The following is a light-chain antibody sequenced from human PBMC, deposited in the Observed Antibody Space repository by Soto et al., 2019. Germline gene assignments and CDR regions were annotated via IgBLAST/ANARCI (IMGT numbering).Light chain of an antibody. Sequence: SYELTQPPSVSVAPGQTARIACGGDNIETKSVHWSQQKPGQAPVLVVYDDRDRPSGIPERFSGSNSGNAATLTIRRVEAGDEADYYCQVWDSTSEHVGFGGGTQLTVL. CDR2: DDR. CDR1: NIETKS. V-gene: IGLV3-21*02. J-gene: IGLJ2*01. CDR3: QVWDSTSEHVG.